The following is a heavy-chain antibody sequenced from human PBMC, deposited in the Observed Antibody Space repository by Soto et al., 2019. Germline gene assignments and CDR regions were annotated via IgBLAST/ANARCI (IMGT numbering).Heavy chain of an antibody. V-gene: IGHV3-23*01. CDR1: GLTFSSYP. D-gene: IGHD3-22*01. Sequence: EVELLESGGGLVQPGGPLGLPWAALGLTFSSYPMTWVRQPPGKGWGGVSAISGSGGSTYYADSVKGRFTISRDNSKNTLYLQMNSLRAEDTAVYYCAKDSVNYYDSSGYYYWGQGTLVTVSS. CDR2: ISGSGGST. CDR3: AKDSVNYYDSSGYYY. J-gene: IGHJ4*02.